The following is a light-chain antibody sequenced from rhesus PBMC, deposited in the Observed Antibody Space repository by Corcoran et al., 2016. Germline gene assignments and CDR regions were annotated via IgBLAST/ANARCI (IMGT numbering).Light chain of an antibody. Sequence: EIVMTQSPATLSLSPGERATLSCRASQSVSSYVAWYQQQPEQAPRLLIYGASSRATGIPDRFSGRGSGTDCTLIISSLEHEDVGVYYCQQYNNWNTFGGGTKVEIK. CDR1: QSVSSY. CDR2: GAS. V-gene: IGKV3S9*01. J-gene: IGKJ4*01. CDR3: QQYNNWNT.